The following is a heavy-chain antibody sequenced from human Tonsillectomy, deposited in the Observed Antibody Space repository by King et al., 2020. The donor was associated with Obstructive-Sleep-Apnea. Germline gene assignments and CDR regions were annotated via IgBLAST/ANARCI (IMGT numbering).Heavy chain of an antibody. J-gene: IGHJ4*02. CDR1: GGSTSHYY. CDR3: ARHRGVEDYGGYGDYFDY. V-gene: IGHV4-59*08. Sequence: QLQESGPGLVKPSETLSLTCTVSGGSTSHYYWSWIREPPGKGLKWIGYMYYSGNTNFNPSLKSRVTISADTSKIHFTLRLSSVSAADPAVYYCARHRGVEDYGGYGDYFDYWGQGTLVTVSS. D-gene: IGHD5-12*01. CDR2: MYYSGNT.